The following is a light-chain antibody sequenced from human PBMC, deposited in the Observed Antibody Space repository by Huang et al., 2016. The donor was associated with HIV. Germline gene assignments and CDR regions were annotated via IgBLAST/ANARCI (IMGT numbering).Light chain of an antibody. V-gene: IGKV1-39*01. CDR3: QGSLSIPHT. Sequence: DIQMTQSPSSLSASVGDRVTITFRASENIRRDLNWYQQKPGKPPKLLIHSASTLQSGVPSRFSGSVSGTDFTLTITSLQPEDFATYYCQGSLSIPHTFGQGTNLEIK. CDR2: SAS. J-gene: IGKJ2*01. CDR1: ENIRRD.